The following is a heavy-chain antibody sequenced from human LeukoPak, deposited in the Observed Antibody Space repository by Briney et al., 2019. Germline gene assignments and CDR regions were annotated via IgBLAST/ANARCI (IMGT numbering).Heavy chain of an antibody. CDR2: INWNGGST. J-gene: IGHJ5*02. V-gene: IGHV3-20*01. CDR3: ARGSGYDPNWFDP. D-gene: IGHD5-12*01. CDR1: GFTFDDYG. Sequence: GGSLRLSCAASGFTFDDYGMSWVRQAPGKGLEWVSGINWNGGSTGYADSVKGRFTISRDNAKNSLYLQMNSLRAENTALYHCARGSGYDPNWFDPWGQGTLVTVSS.